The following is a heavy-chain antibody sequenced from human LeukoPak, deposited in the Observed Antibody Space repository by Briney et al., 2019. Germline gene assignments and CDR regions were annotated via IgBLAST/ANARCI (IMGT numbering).Heavy chain of an antibody. J-gene: IGHJ4*02. Sequence: PSETLSLTCAVYGGSFSGYYWSWTRQPPGKGLEWIGEINHSGSTNYNPSLKSRVTISVDTSKNQFSLKLSSVTAADTAVYYCASGYYYDSSGLLGYWGLGTLVTVSS. CDR2: INHSGST. CDR3: ASGYYYDSSGLLGY. CDR1: GGSFSGYY. V-gene: IGHV4-34*01. D-gene: IGHD3-22*01.